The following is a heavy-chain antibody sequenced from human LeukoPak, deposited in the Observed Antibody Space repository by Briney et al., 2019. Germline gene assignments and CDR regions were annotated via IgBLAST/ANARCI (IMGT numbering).Heavy chain of an antibody. V-gene: IGHV5-51*01. J-gene: IGHJ4*02. CDR3: ARLDIVATLALDY. CDR2: VYPGDSDT. D-gene: IGHD5-12*01. CDR1: GYSFTSYW. Sequence: GESLKISCKASGYSFTSYWIAWVRQMPGKGLEWMGIVYPGDSDTRYSPSFQGQVTISADKSISTAYLQRSSLKASDTAMYYCARLDIVATLALDYWGQGALVTVSS.